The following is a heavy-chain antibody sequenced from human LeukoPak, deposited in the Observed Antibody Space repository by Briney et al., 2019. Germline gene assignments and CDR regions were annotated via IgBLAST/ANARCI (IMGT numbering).Heavy chain of an antibody. CDR3: ARDGGSTGPPYYYYYMDV. D-gene: IGHD2-2*01. J-gene: IGHJ6*03. CDR1: GFSFSTYG. CDR2: IWIAGTNT. Sequence: PGGSLRLSCAASGFSFSTYGRHWVRQAPGKGLEWLALIWIAGTNTYYADSVKGRFTISRDNAKNSLYLQMNSLRAEDTAVYYCARDGGSTGPPYYYYYMDVWGKGTTVTVSS. V-gene: IGHV3-33*01.